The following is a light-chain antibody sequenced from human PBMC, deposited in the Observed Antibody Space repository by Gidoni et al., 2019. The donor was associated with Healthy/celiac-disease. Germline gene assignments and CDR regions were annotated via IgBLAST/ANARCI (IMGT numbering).Light chain of an antibody. CDR2: AAS. Sequence: SQMTPSPSSLSASVGDRVIITCRASQSISRYLKWYQHKPGKAPKLLIYAASSLQSGVPSRFSGSGSGTDFTLTISSLQPEDFATYYCQQSYSTPRTFGQGTRLEIK. CDR3: QQSYSTPRT. CDR1: QSISRY. V-gene: IGKV1-39*01. J-gene: IGKJ5*01.